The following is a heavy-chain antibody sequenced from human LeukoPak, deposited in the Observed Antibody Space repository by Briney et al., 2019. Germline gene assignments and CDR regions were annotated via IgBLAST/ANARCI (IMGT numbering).Heavy chain of an antibody. CDR3: ARDNDLLRYFDWPLDY. Sequence: PGGSLRLSCAASGFTFSSYSMNWVRQAPGKGLEWVSSISSSSYIYYADSVKGRFTISRDNAKNSLYLQMNSLRAEDTAVYYCARDNDLLRYFDWPLDYWGQGTLVIVSS. CDR2: ISSSSYI. V-gene: IGHV3-21*01. D-gene: IGHD3-9*01. CDR1: GFTFSSYS. J-gene: IGHJ4*02.